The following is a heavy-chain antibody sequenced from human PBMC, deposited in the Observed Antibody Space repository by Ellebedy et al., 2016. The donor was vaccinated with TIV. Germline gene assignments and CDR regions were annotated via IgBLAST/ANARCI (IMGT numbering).Heavy chain of an antibody. CDR3: ARDHVGAARPAAFDY. V-gene: IGHV3-7*01. CDR1: GFTFSTSW. J-gene: IGHJ4*02. CDR2: IKYDGSEK. D-gene: IGHD6-6*01. Sequence: PGGSLRLSCAASGFTFSTSWMDWVRQAPGRGLEWVANIKYDGSEKYYVDSVKGRFTISRDNGKNSLYLQMNSLRAEDTAVYYCARDHVGAARPAAFDYWGLGTLVTVSS.